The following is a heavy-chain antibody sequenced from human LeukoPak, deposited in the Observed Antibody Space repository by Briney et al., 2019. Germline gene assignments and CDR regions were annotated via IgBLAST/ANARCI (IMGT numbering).Heavy chain of an antibody. J-gene: IGHJ4*02. CDR1: GFTFSSYS. CDR2: ISSSSSYI. CDR3: ARDGGRYDYVWGSPAPFDY. D-gene: IGHD3-16*01. V-gene: IGHV3-21*01. Sequence: GGSLRLSCAASGFTFSSYSMNWDRQAPGKGLEWVSSISSSSSYIYYADSVKGRFTISRDNAKNSLYLQMNSLRAEDTAVYYCARDGGRYDYVWGSPAPFDYWGQGTLVTVSS.